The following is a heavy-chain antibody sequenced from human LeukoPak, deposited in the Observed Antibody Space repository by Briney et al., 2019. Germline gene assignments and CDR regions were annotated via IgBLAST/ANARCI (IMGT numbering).Heavy chain of an antibody. CDR3: ARYAGNSRVEAFDI. CDR2: IYYSGST. Sequence: PSETLSLTCTVSGGSISSSSYYWGWSRQPPGKGLEWIGSIYYSGSTYYNPSLKSRVTISVDTSKNQFSLKLSSVTAADTAVYYCARYAGNSRVEAFDIWGQGTMVTVSS. D-gene: IGHD2/OR15-2a*01. CDR1: GGSISSSSYY. J-gene: IGHJ3*02. V-gene: IGHV4-39*07.